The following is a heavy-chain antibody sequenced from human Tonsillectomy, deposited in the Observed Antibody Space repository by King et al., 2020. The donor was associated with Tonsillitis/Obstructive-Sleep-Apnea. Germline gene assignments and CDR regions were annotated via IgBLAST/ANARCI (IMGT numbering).Heavy chain of an antibody. CDR1: GFSLSTSGVG. CDR2: IYRDDDK. D-gene: IGHD3-3*01. J-gene: IGHJ5*02. CDR3: AQTRGDFWSGYTGFDP. V-gene: IGHV2-5*02. Sequence: ITLKESGPTLVKPTQTLTLTCTFSGFSLSTSGVGVGWIRQPPGKALEWLALIYRDDDKRYSPSLKSRLTITKDTSKNQVVLTMTNMAPVDTATYYCAQTRGDFWSGYTGFDPWGQGTLVTVSS.